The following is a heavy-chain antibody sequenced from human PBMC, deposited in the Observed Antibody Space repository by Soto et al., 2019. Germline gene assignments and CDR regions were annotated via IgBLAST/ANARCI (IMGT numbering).Heavy chain of an antibody. CDR3: AAGGSSPPYYYYGMDV. CDR1: GFSGTSSA. V-gene: IGHV1-58*01. Sequence: PVKGSCEASGFSGTSSAVQWVRQARGQRLEWIELIVGGSGNTNYAQKFQERVTITRDMSTSTAYMELSSLRSEDTAVYYCAAGGSSPPYYYYGMDVWGQGTTVTVSS. CDR2: IVGGSGNT. J-gene: IGHJ6*02. D-gene: IGHD6-6*01.